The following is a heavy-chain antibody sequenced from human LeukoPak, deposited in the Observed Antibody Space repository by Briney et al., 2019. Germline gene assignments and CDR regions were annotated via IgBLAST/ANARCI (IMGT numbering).Heavy chain of an antibody. CDR1: GFTFSSYA. J-gene: IGHJ6*02. CDR2: ISGGVGTP. D-gene: IGHD7-27*01. CDR3: AKGSGVNYYYGMDV. Sequence: GGSLRLSCAASGFTFSSYAMSWVRQAPGKGLEWVSAISGGVGTPYYADSVKGRFTVSRDNGKNTVYLQMNSLRAEDTAVYYCAKGSGVNYYYGMDVWGQGTTVTVSS. V-gene: IGHV3-23*01.